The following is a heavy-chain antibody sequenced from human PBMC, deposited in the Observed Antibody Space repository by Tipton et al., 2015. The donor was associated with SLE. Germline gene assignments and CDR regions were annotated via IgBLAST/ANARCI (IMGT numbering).Heavy chain of an antibody. Sequence: QLVQSGAEVKKPGASVKVSCKASGYTFTSFDINWVRQATGQGLEWMGWMNPNSGNTAYAQKFQGRVTMTRDTSISTAYMELSSLRSGDTAVYYCARARPQLGFDYWGQGTLVTVSS. V-gene: IGHV1-8*01. CDR2: MNPNSGNT. CDR3: ARARPQLGFDY. J-gene: IGHJ4*02. CDR1: GYTFTSFD. D-gene: IGHD5-24*01.